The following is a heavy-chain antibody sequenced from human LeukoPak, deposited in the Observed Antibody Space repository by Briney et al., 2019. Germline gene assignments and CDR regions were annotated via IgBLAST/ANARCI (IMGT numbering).Heavy chain of an antibody. D-gene: IGHD6-19*01. CDR1: GGSISRSNYY. CDR3: AREIVAGLGVSFDI. CDR2: IYPLETT. V-gene: IGHV4-61*02. J-gene: IGHJ3*02. Sequence: SETLSLTCTVSGGSISRSNYYWSWLRQPAGKEPEWIGRIYPLETTNYNPSLKSRVAISVDTSKNQFSLKLSSVTAADTAVYYCAREIVAGLGVSFDIWGQGTMVTVSS.